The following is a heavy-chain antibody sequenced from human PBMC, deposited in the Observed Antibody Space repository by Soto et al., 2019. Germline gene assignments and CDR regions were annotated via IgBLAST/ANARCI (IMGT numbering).Heavy chain of an antibody. V-gene: IGHV1-18*01. J-gene: IGHJ5*02. CDR3: ARDRGYSGSYYLPVVNWFDP. D-gene: IGHD1-26*01. CDR1: GYTFTSYG. CDR2: ISAYNGNT. Sequence: ASVKVSCKASGYTFTSYGISWVRQAPGQGLEWMGWISAYNGNTNYAQKLQGRVNMTTDTSTSTAYMELRSLRSDDTAVYYCARDRGYSGSYYLPVVNWFDPWGQGTLVTVSS.